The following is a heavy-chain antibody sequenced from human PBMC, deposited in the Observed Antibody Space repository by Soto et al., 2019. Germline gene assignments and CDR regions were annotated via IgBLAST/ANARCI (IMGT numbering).Heavy chain of an antibody. Sequence: EVQLVESGGGLVQPGGSLRLSCAASGFTFSSYSMNWVRQAPGKGLEWVSYISSSSSTIYYADSVKGRFTISRDNAKNSLYLQMNSLRDEDTAVYYCARDFGSGSYYISDVRQPDYWGQGTLVTVSS. CDR2: ISSSSSTI. J-gene: IGHJ4*02. CDR3: ARDFGSGSYYISDVRQPDY. CDR1: GFTFSSYS. D-gene: IGHD3-10*01. V-gene: IGHV3-48*02.